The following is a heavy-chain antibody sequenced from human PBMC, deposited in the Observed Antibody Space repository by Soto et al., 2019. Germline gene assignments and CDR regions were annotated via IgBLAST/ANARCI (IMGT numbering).Heavy chain of an antibody. CDR3: ARRRVRGVITSFDY. D-gene: IGHD3-10*01. J-gene: IGHJ4*02. Sequence: QLQLQESGPGLVKPSETLSLTCTVSGGSISSSSYYWGWIRQPPGKGLEWIGSIYYSGSTYYNPSLKSRVTTSVDTSKNQFSLKLSSVTAADTAVYYCARRRVRGVITSFDYWGQGTLVTVSS. CDR2: IYYSGST. CDR1: GGSISSSSYY. V-gene: IGHV4-39*01.